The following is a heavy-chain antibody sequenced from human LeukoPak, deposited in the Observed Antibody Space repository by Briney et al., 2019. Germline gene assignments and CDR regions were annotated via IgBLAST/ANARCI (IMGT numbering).Heavy chain of an antibody. Sequence: SETLSLTCTVSSGSISSTSYYWGWIRQPPGMGLEWIGSMYYSGSTYYNPSLKSRVTISVDTSKSQFSLRLSSVTAADTAVYYCAREMRSPRGGFDYWDQGTLVTVSS. J-gene: IGHJ4*02. CDR1: SGSISSTSYY. CDR2: MYYSGST. V-gene: IGHV4-39*07. D-gene: IGHD3-10*01. CDR3: AREMRSPRGGFDY.